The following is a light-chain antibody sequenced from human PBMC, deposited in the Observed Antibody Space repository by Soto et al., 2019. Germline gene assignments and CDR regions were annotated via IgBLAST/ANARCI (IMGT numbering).Light chain of an antibody. V-gene: IGKV3-20*01. CDR1: QSFNSIY. J-gene: IGKJ5*01. CDR2: GAS. CDR3: QQQGRSWIP. Sequence: LKRSPGTVSLSQGERATLSCRASQSFNSIYLAWYQQKPGQAPRLLIYGASTRATGIPDRFSGSGSGTDFTLTISRLEPEDFAVYYWQQQGRSWIPFGQGTRPEIK.